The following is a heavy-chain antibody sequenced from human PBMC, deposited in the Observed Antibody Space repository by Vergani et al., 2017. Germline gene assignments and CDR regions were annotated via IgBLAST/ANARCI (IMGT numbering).Heavy chain of an antibody. V-gene: IGHV3-64D*06. D-gene: IGHD6-19*01. CDR2: ISSNGGST. J-gene: IGHJ3*02. CDR1: GFTFSSYA. CDR3: ARYLVHSSVWYAAGNAFDI. Sequence: EVQLVESGGGLVQPGGSLRLSCSASGFTFSSYAMHWVRQAPGKGLEYVSAISSNGGSTYYADSVKGRFTISRDNSKNTLYLQMNSLRAEDTAVYYCARYLVHSSVWYAAGNAFDIWGQGTMVTVSS.